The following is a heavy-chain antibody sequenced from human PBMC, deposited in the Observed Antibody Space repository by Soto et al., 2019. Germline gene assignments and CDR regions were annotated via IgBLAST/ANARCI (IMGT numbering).Heavy chain of an antibody. CDR2: INHSGST. CDR1: GGSFSGYY. V-gene: IGHV4-34*01. D-gene: IGHD3-22*01. Sequence: SETLSLTCAVYGGSFSGYYWSWIRQPPGKGLEWIGEINHSGSTNYNPSLESRVTISVDTSKNQFSLKLSSVTAADTAVYYCARGRLGIRDSSGHFDYWGQGTLVTVSS. J-gene: IGHJ4*02. CDR3: ARGRLGIRDSSGHFDY.